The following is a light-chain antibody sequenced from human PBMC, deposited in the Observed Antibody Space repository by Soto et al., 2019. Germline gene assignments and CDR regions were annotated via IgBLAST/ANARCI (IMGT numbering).Light chain of an antibody. V-gene: IGKV1-39*01. J-gene: IGKJ1*01. CDR1: RIVNIY. CDR2: DAS. CDR3: QQSYKTPWT. Sequence: DIQMTQSPSSLSASVGDRVTISCRASRIVNIYLNWYQQKPGKAPKLLISDASTLLSGVPPRFSGSGYGTDFTLTISSLQPEDFATYHCQQSYKTPWTFGQGTKVEI.